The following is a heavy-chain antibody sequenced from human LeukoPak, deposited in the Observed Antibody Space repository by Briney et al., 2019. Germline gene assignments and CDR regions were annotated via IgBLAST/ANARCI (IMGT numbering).Heavy chain of an antibody. Sequence: PSETLSLTCTVSGGSISSGGYYWSWIRQHPGKGLEWIGYIYYSGSTYYNPSLKSRVTISVDTSKNQFSLKLSSVTAADTAVYYCARDHNVITSGGVPEYYFDYWGQGTLVTLSS. J-gene: IGHJ4*02. CDR2: IYYSGST. V-gene: IGHV4-31*03. CDR3: ARDHNVITSGGVPEYYFDY. CDR1: GGSISSGGYY. D-gene: IGHD3-16*01.